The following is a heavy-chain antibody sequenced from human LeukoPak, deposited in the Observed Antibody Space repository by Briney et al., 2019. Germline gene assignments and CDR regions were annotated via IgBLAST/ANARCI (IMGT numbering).Heavy chain of an antibody. CDR1: GYTFTSYG. J-gene: IGHJ4*02. Sequence: ASVKVSCKASGYTFTSYGISWVRQAPGQGLEWMGWVSAYNGNTNYAQKLQGRVTMTTDTSTSTAYMELRSLRSDDTAVYYCARTVNYYDSSGLDYWGQGTLVTVSS. V-gene: IGHV1-18*01. CDR2: VSAYNGNT. D-gene: IGHD3-22*01. CDR3: ARTVNYYDSSGLDY.